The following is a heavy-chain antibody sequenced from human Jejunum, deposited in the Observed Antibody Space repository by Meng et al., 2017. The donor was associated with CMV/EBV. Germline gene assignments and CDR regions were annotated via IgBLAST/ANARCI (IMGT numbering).Heavy chain of an antibody. V-gene: IGHV4-59*01. CDR2: IHYSGNT. D-gene: IGHD1-7*01. Sequence: QVQLQESGPGLVKPSETLSLTCSFSGDSLSHYYWSWVRLPPGKTLEWIGNIHYSGNTNYNPSLKSRVTISLDKSKRQFSLKLNSVTAADTAVYCCTSGNYNTFDYWGQGTLVTVSS. J-gene: IGHJ4*02. CDR1: GDSLSHYY. CDR3: TSGNYNTFDY.